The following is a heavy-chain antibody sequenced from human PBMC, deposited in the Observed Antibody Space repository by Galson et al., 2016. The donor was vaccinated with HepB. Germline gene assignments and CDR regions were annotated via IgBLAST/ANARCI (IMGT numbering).Heavy chain of an antibody. V-gene: IGHV3-23*01. CDR1: GFTFSDYY. Sequence: SLRLSCAASGFTFSDYYMTWIRQAPGKGLEWVALISGSQDSTYYADSVKGRFTISRDNSKNTLYLQMNSLRAEDTAVYYCARGGSRTSNGLDLWGQGTSVTVSS. CDR2: ISGSQDST. D-gene: IGHD6-13*01. J-gene: IGHJ6*02. CDR3: ARGGSRTSNGLDL.